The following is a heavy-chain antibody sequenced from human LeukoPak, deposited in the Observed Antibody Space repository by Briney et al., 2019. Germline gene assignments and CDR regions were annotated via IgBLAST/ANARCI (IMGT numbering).Heavy chain of an antibody. V-gene: IGHV3-33*01. CDR3: ARTPVAGTFPFDY. Sequence: GRSLRLSCAASGFTFSSYGMHWVRQAPGKGLEWVAVIWYDGSNKYYADSVKGRFTISRDNSKNTLYLQMNSLRAEDTAVYYCARTPVAGTFPFDYWGQGTLVTVSS. J-gene: IGHJ4*02. CDR2: IWYDGSNK. CDR1: GFTFSSYG. D-gene: IGHD6-19*01.